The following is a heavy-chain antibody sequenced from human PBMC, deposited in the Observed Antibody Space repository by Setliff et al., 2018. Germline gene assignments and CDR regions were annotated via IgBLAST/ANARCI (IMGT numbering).Heavy chain of an antibody. J-gene: IGHJ4*02. D-gene: IGHD1-20*01. CDR2: ISPHTGNT. V-gene: IGHV1-2*02. Sequence: ASVKVSCKASGYNFPGYYLHWVRQAPGRGLEWMGWISPHTGNTQYAQNFQGRVTMTRDTSITTAYMELSSLRSNDTALYYCARRAFIETITGYCFDLWGQGTQVTVSS. CDR3: ARRAFIETITGYCFDL. CDR1: GYNFPGYY.